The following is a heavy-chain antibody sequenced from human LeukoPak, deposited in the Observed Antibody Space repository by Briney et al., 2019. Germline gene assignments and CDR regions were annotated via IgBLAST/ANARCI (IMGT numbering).Heavy chain of an antibody. CDR3: ARDLSYYDSSGYRLDY. CDR1: GYTFTSYG. CDR2: ISAYNGNT. D-gene: IGHD3-22*01. Sequence: ASVKVSCKASGYTFTSYGISWVRQAPGQGLEWMGWISAYNGNTNYAQKLKGRVTMTTDTSTSTAYMELRSLRSDDTAVYYCARDLSYYDSSGYRLDYWGQGTLVTVSS. J-gene: IGHJ4*02. V-gene: IGHV1-18*01.